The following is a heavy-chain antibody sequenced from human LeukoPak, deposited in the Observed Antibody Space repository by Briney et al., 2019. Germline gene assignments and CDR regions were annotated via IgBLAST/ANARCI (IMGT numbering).Heavy chain of an antibody. CDR2: IYHSGTT. V-gene: IGHV4/OR15-8*02. CDR3: ARVASSSWYNY. Sequence: SETLSLTCSVSGASISATTWWSWVRQAPGKGLEWIGEIYHSGTTNYNPSLKSRVTISIDKSQNQFSLKLSSVTAADAAIYYCARVASSSWYNYWGQGTQVIVSS. J-gene: IGHJ4*02. D-gene: IGHD6-13*01. CDR1: GASISATTW.